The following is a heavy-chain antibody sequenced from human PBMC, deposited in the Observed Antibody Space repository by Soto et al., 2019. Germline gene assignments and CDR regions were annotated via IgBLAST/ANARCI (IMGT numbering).Heavy chain of an antibody. D-gene: IGHD3-10*01. CDR2: ISGSGGSR. CDR1: GFTFSCYA. V-gene: IGHV3-23*01. CDR3: ATTRSYYGRDAFDN. J-gene: IGHJ3*02. Sequence: GGSLSLACTDSGFTFSCYAMKLVRRAPQTGLQWVSAISGSGGSRYYAGPVKGRFTISRNNSKNTLYLKMNSLRAEDTAGDYCATTRSYYGRDAFDNWGQGTMVTVSS.